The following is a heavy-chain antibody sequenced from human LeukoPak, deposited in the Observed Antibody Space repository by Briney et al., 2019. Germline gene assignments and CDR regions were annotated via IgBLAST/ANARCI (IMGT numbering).Heavy chain of an antibody. J-gene: IGHJ4*02. V-gene: IGHV3-9*01. CDR1: GFTFGDYG. CDR2: ISWNSVEK. D-gene: IGHD4-11*01. Sequence: GGSLRLSCAASGFTFGDYGMHWVRQVPGKGLEWVSDISWNSVEKRYAGPVRGRFSISRDNAKNSLFLQMNSLTPDDTALYYCAKDPSNPEFDYWGQGTLVTVSS. CDR3: AKDPSNPEFDY.